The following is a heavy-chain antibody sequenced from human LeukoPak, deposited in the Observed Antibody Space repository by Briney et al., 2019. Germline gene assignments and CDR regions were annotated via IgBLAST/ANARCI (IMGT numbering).Heavy chain of an antibody. V-gene: IGHV3-48*03. CDR2: ISGSGTVT. CDR1: GFTFSSYE. CDR3: ARDGTPSYSTGWVYMDV. D-gene: IGHD6-25*01. Sequence: GGSLRLSCAASGFTFSSYEMNWVRQAPGKGLGWISYISGSGTVTHYADSVEGRFTISRDNTKNSLYLQMNSLRGEDTAVYYCARDGTPSYSTGWVYMDVWGKGTTVTISS. J-gene: IGHJ6*04.